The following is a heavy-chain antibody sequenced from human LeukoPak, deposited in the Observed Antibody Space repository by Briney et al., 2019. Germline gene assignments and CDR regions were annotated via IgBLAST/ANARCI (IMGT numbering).Heavy chain of an antibody. CDR2: IYYSGST. CDR1: GGSISSGGHF. Sequence: SQTLSLTCTVSGGSISSGGHFWSWIRQHPGKGLEWIGYIYYSGSTYYNPSLKSRATISVDTSKNQFSLKLSSVTAADTAVYYCATLLRGYFDYWGQGTLVTVSS. D-gene: IGHD2/OR15-2a*01. CDR3: ATLLRGYFDY. V-gene: IGHV4-30-4*01. J-gene: IGHJ4*02.